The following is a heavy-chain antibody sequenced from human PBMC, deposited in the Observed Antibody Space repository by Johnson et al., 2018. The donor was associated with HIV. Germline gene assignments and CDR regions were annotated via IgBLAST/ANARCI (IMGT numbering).Heavy chain of an antibody. CDR2: IYSGGST. CDR3: ARSPGEADAFDI. J-gene: IGHJ3*02. Sequence: VQLVESGGGLVQPGGSLRLSCAASGFTVSRNYMNWVRQAPGKALEWVSVIYSGGSTYYADSVMGRFTISRDSSKNTLYLQMNSLRAEDTAMYYCARSPGEADAFDIWGQGTMVTVSS. V-gene: IGHV3-66*02. D-gene: IGHD3-10*01. CDR1: GFTVSRNY.